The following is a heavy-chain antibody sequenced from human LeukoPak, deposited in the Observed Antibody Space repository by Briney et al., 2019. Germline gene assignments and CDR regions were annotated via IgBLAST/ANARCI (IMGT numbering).Heavy chain of an antibody. CDR2: ISGSGGST. D-gene: IGHD2-2*01. CDR1: GFTFSSYA. Sequence: GGSLRLSCAASGFTFSSYAMSWVRQAPGKGLEWVSAISGSGGSTYYADSVKGRFTISRDNSKNTLYLQMNSLRAEDTAVYYCAKDMASRYCSSTSCQAPGTYYYYYGMDVWGQGTTVTVSS. V-gene: IGHV3-23*01. CDR3: AKDMASRYCSSTSCQAPGTYYYYYGMDV. J-gene: IGHJ6*02.